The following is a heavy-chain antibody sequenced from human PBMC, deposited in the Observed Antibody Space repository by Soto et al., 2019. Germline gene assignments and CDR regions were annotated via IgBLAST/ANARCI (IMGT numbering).Heavy chain of an antibody. CDR1: GGTFSSYA. D-gene: IGHD4-17*01. V-gene: IGHV1-69*13. J-gene: IGHJ6*02. CDR2: IIPIFGTA. Sequence: ASVKVSCKASGGTFSSYAISWVRQAPGQGLEWMGGIIPIFGTANYAQKFQGRVTITADESTSTAYMELGSLRSEDTAVYYCARRRTTVTSYYYYYGMDVWGQGTTVTVSS. CDR3: ARRRTTVTSYYYYYGMDV.